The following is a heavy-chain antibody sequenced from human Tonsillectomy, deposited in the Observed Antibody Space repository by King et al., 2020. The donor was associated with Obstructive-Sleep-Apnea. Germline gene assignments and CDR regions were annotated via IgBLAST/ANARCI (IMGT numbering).Heavy chain of an antibody. Sequence: EVQLVESGGGLVQPGMSLRLSCSMSGFTFDRHAMHWVRQAPGKGLEWVSGFSLDVDGSGYADSVKGRFTVSRDYAKNSLYLEMNSLREEDTAVYYCGRDDSPGGLGYWGQGTLVTVSS. CDR3: GRDDSPGGLGY. V-gene: IGHV3-9*01. J-gene: IGHJ4*02. CDR2: FSLDVDGS. CDR1: GFTFDRHA. D-gene: IGHD2-15*01.